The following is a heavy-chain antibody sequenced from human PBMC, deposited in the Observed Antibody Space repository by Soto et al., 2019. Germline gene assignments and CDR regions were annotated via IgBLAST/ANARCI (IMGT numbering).Heavy chain of an antibody. V-gene: IGHV4-31*03. CDR3: ARDTGPDAFDI. CDR2: IYYSGST. J-gene: IGHJ3*02. CDR1: GGSISSGGYY. Sequence: QVQLQESGPGLVKPSQTLSLTCTVSGGSISSGGYYWSWIRQHPGKGLEWIGYIYYSGSTYYNPSLKSRITISVDTSKNQCALKLSSVTAADTAVYYCARDTGPDAFDIWGQGTMVTVSS.